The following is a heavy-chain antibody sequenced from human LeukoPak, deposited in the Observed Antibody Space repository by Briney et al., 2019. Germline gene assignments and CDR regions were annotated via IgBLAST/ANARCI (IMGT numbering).Heavy chain of an antibody. CDR2: MSSSGSGGTT. CDR1: GFTFSAFE. D-gene: IGHD4-23*01. CDR3: ARRWADAFDI. V-gene: IGHV3-48*03. J-gene: IGHJ3*02. Sequence: PGGSLRLSCAASGFTFSAFEMNWVRQAPGKGLQWISYMSSSGSGGTTYYADSVKGRFSISRDNAKNTLYLQMNSLRAEDTAVYYCARRWADAFDIWGQGTRVTVSS.